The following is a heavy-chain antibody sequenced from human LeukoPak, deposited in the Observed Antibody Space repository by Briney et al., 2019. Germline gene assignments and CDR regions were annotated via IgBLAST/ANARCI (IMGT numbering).Heavy chain of an antibody. V-gene: IGHV3-11*01. CDR1: GFTFSDYY. J-gene: IGHJ4*02. D-gene: IGHD4-17*01. CDR3: ARDHGDYGGHFDY. Sequence: GGSLRLSCAASGFTFSDYYMSWLRQAPGKGPEWLSYISSSGSTIKYTDSVKGRFTISRDNAKNSLYLQMNSLRAEDTAVYYCARDHGDYGGHFDYWGQGTLVTVSS. CDR2: ISSSGSTI.